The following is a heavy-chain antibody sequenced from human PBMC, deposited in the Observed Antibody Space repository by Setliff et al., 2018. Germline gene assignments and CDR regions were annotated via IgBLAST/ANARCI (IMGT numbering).Heavy chain of an antibody. CDR3: AKPVLSPFDY. Sequence: GGSLRLSCVASGFPFDTYGMHWVRQAPGKGLEWAAFIRFDGINKYYADAVKGRFTISRDTPKNTFYLQMNSLRVDDTAAYYCAKPVLSPFDYWGQGTLVTVSS. J-gene: IGHJ4*02. V-gene: IGHV3-30*02. CDR2: IRFDGINK. CDR1: GFPFDTYG.